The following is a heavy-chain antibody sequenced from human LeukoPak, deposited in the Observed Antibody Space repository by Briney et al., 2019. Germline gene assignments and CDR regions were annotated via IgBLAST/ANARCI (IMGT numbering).Heavy chain of an antibody. CDR1: RGSVSSGTYY. V-gene: IGHV4-61*01. D-gene: IGHD2-15*01. CDR2: IYKGGTT. J-gene: IGHJ4*02. CDR3: AKRTRSGGNGDFDY. Sequence: PSETLSLTCSVSRGSVSSGTYYWSWIRQPPGKGLEWIGHIYKGGTTNYNPSLKRRVTISLDTSKNQFSLKLTSVTAADTAVYYCAKRTRSGGNGDFDYWGQGTLVTVSS.